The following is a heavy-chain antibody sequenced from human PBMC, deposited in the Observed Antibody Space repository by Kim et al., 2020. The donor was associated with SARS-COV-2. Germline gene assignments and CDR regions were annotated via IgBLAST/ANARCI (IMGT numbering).Heavy chain of an antibody. J-gene: IGHJ3*02. CDR3: ARDDAFDI. V-gene: IGHV4-31*03. Sequence: SETLSLTCTVSGGSISSGGYYWSWIRQHPEKGLEWIGYIYYSGSTYYNPSLKSRVTISVDTSKNQFSLKLSSVTTADTAVYYCARDDAFDIWGQGTMVTVSS. CDR1: GGSISSGGYY. CDR2: IYYSGST.